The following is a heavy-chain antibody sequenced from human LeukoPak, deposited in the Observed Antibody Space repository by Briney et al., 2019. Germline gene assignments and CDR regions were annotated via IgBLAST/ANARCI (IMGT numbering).Heavy chain of an antibody. D-gene: IGHD3-22*01. Sequence: GGSLRLSCAASGFTFDDYGMSWVRQAPGKGLEWVSCISSSSSYIYYADSVKGRFTTSRDNAKNSLYPQMNSLRAEDTAVYYCARDLRSSGYYAFDYWGQGTLVTVSS. J-gene: IGHJ4*02. CDR3: ARDLRSSGYYAFDY. V-gene: IGHV3-21*01. CDR1: GFTFDDYG. CDR2: ISSSSSYI.